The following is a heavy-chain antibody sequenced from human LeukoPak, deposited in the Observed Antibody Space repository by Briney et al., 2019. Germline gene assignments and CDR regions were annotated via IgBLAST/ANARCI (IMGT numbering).Heavy chain of an antibody. Sequence: GGSLRLSCAASGFTVGSNYMTWVRRAPGKGLEWVSVIYSGGNTHYADSVKGRFTISRDSSKSTLYLQMNSLRTEDTAVYYCARDSTSSNHDYWGQGTLVTVSS. D-gene: IGHD1-14*01. CDR2: IYSGGNT. CDR3: ARDSTSSNHDY. V-gene: IGHV3-53*01. CDR1: GFTVGSNY. J-gene: IGHJ4*02.